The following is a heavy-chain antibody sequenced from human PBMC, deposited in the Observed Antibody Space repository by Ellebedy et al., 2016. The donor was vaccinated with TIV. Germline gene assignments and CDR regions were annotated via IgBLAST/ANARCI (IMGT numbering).Heavy chain of an antibody. J-gene: IGHJ2*01. V-gene: IGHV4-30-4*01. D-gene: IGHD3-22*01. CDR2: IYYSGSA. CDR1: GGSISSGDSY. CDR3: ARYYYDSSNYRYFDL. Sequence: MPSETLSLTCTVSGGSISSGDSYWSWIRQPPGEGLEGIGYIYYSGSASYNASLTSRLTMSLDTSKNQFSLDLSSVTASDTAVYYCARYYYDSSNYRYFDLWGRGTLVTVSS.